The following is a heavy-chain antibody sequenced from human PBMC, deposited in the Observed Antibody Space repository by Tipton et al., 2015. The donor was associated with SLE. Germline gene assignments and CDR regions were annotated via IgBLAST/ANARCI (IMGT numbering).Heavy chain of an antibody. CDR1: GYSFYGYY. D-gene: IGHD3-10*01. CDR3: ARVRYYYGSGTPYYGMDV. V-gene: IGHV1-2*06. Sequence: QLVQSGPEVKKPGASVKVSCKASGYSFYGYYMHWVRQAPGQGLEWMGRINPNSGVTNYAQKFQGRVTMTRDTSISTAYMELSRLRSDDTAVYYCARVRYYYGSGTPYYGMDVWGQGTTVTVS. J-gene: IGHJ6*02. CDR2: INPNSGVT.